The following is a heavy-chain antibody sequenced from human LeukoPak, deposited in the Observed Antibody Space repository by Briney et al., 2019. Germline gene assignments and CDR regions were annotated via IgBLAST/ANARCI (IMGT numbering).Heavy chain of an antibody. CDR3: ARGTFSLWFGESGYYFDY. J-gene: IGHJ4*02. V-gene: IGHV4-4*02. Sequence: SGTLSLTCAVSGGSISSSNWWSWVRQPPGKGLEWIGEIYHSGSTNYNPSLKSRVTTSVDKSKNQFSLKLSSVTAADTAVYYCARGTFSLWFGESGYYFDYWGQGTLVTVSS. D-gene: IGHD3-10*01. CDR2: IYHSGST. CDR1: GGSISSSNW.